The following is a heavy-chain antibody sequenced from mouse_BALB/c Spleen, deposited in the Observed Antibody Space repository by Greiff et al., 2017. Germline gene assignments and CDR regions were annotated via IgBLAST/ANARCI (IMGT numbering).Heavy chain of an antibody. D-gene: IGHD4-1*01. CDR3: ASGLGLVDY. CDR1: GFNIKDTY. CDR2: IDPANGNT. Sequence: VQLKESGAELVKPGASVKLSCTASGFNIKDTYMHWVKQRPEQGLEWIGRIDPANGNTKYDPKFQGKATITADTSSNTAYLQLSSLTSEDTAVYYCASGLGLVDYWGQGTTLTVSS. V-gene: IGHV14-3*02. J-gene: IGHJ2*01.